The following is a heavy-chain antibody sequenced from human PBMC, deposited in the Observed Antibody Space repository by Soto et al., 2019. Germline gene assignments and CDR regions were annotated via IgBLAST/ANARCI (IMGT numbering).Heavy chain of an antibody. J-gene: IGHJ6*02. Sequence: GESLKIACKGSGYSFTSYWISWVRQMPGKGLEWMGRIDPSDSYTNYSPSFQGHVTISADKSISTAYLQWSSLKASDTAMYYCARRGLYPTLFKNYYYGMDVWGQGTTVSVSS. CDR1: GYSFTSYW. V-gene: IGHV5-10-1*01. CDR3: ARRGLYPTLFKNYYYGMDV. CDR2: IDPSDSYT. D-gene: IGHD2-8*01.